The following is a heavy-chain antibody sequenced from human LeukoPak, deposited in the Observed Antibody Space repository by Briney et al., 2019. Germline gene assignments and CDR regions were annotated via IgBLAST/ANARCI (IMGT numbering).Heavy chain of an antibody. CDR1: GFTFSNAW. CDR3: TTDKLWFSY. CDR2: VTSKTDGGTT. Sequence: GGSLRLSCAASGFTFSNAWMSWVRQAPGKGLERVGRVTSKTDGGTTDYAAPVKGRFTISRDDSKNTLYLQMNSLRTEDTAVYYCTTDKLWFSYWGQGTLVTVSS. V-gene: IGHV3-15*01. D-gene: IGHD5-18*01. J-gene: IGHJ4*02.